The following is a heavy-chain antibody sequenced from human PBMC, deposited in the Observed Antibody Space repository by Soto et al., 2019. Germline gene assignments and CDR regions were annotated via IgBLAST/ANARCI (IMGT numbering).Heavy chain of an antibody. CDR3: ARGAPENDSSGYYYLD. CDR1: GGTFSSYA. V-gene: IGHV1-69*13. D-gene: IGHD3-22*01. CDR2: IIPIFGTA. J-gene: IGHJ4*02. Sequence: ASVKVSCKASGGTFSSYAISWVRQAPGQGLEWMGGIIPIFGTANYAQKFQGRVTITADESTSTAYMELSSLRSEDTAVYYCARGAPENDSSGYYYLDWGQGTMVTVYS.